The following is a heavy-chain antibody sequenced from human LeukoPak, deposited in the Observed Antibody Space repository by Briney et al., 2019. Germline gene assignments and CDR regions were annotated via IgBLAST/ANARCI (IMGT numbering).Heavy chain of an antibody. J-gene: IGHJ4*02. D-gene: IGHD6-19*01. V-gene: IGHV1-18*01. CDR1: GYTFTSYG. CDR2: ISAYNGNT. CDR3: ARVPGTLAVTGGGFDY. Sequence: ASVKVSCKASGYTFTSYGISWVRQAPGQGLEWMGWISAYNGNTNYAQKLQGRVTMTTDTSTSTAYMELRSLRSDDTAVYYCARVPGTLAVTGGGFDYWGQGTLVTVSS.